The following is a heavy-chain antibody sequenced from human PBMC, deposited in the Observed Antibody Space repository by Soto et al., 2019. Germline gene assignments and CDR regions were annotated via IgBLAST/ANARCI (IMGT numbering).Heavy chain of an antibody. Sequence: GGSLRLSCVASGFTFSDYSINWVRRTPGKGLEWVSYISGSSTTIYYADSVKGRSTISRDNAKSSVYLQMNSLRVEDTAVYYCARDQYSGRLYSSYGMDVWGQGTTVTVSS. CDR3: ARDQYSGRLYSSYGMDV. CDR1: GFTFSDYS. J-gene: IGHJ6*02. D-gene: IGHD6-13*01. V-gene: IGHV3-48*01. CDR2: ISGSSTTI.